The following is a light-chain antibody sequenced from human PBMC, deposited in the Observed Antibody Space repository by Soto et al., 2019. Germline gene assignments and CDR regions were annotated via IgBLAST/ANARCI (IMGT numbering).Light chain of an antibody. J-gene: IGKJ4*01. CDR3: QQFNDGLT. CDR1: HGISSA. Sequence: AIQLTQSPSYLSTSVGDRVTITCRASHGISSALAWYQQKPGKAPXXLIYDASSLESGVPSRFSGSGSGTDFTLIISGLKPEDFATYYCQQFNDGLTFGGGTKVDIK. V-gene: IGKV1D-13*01. CDR2: DAS.